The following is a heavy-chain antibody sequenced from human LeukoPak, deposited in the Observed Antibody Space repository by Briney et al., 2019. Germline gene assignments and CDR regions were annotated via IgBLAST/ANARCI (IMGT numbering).Heavy chain of an antibody. CDR2: IYTSGST. CDR3: ARGDVVVPAASNWFDP. J-gene: IGHJ5*02. CDR1: GGSISSYY. D-gene: IGHD2-2*01. Sequence: SETLSLTCTVSGGSISSYYWSWIRQPPGKGLEWIGYIYTSGSTNYNPSLKSRVTISVDTSKNQFSLKLSSVTAADTAVYYCARGDVVVPAASNWFDPWGQGTLVTVSS. V-gene: IGHV4-4*09.